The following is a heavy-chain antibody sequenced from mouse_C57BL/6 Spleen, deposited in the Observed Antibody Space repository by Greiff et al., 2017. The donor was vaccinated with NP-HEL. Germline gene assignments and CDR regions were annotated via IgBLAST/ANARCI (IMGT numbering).Heavy chain of an antibody. CDR2: IHPNSGST. CDR1: GYTFTSYW. V-gene: IGHV1-64*01. Sequence: VQLQQSGAELVKPGASVKLSCKASGYTFTSYWMHWVKQRPGQGLEWIGMIHPNSGSTNYNEKFKSKATLTVDKSSSTAYMQLSSLTSEDSAVYYCARSGTVVAPAYWGQGTLVTVSA. CDR3: ARSGTVVAPAY. D-gene: IGHD1-1*01. J-gene: IGHJ3*01.